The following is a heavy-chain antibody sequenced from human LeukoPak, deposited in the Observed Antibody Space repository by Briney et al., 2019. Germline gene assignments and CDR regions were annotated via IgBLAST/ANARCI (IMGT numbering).Heavy chain of an antibody. CDR2: INPNSGGT. CDR1: GYTITGYC. Sequence: GASVKVSCKASGYTITGYCMHWVRQAPGQGLEGMGWINPNSGGTNYAQKFQGRVTMTRDTSISTAYMELSRLRSDDTAVYYCARDPFEYSSSLPRFDYWGQGTLVTVSS. J-gene: IGHJ4*02. D-gene: IGHD6-6*01. CDR3: ARDPFEYSSSLPRFDY. V-gene: IGHV1-2*02.